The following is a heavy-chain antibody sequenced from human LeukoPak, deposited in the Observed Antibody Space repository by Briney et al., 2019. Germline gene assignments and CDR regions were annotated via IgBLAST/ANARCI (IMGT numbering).Heavy chain of an antibody. CDR3: AREDTYSSDTWYGPDC. CDR1: GFTFSSHG. Sequence: GGSLRLSCAASGFTFSSHGMNWVRQAPGKGLEWVSVISGSGTYTYCADSVKGRFTISRDNAKNSLYLQMNSLRVEDTAVYYCAREDTYSSDTWYGPDCWGQGTLVTVSS. CDR2: ISGSGTYT. V-gene: IGHV3-21*01. D-gene: IGHD4-11*01. J-gene: IGHJ4*02.